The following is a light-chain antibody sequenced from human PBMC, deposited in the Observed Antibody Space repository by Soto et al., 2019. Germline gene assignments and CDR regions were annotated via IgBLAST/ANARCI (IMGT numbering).Light chain of an antibody. CDR2: YAS. V-gene: IGKV3-15*01. CDR3: QQYNDWPHT. CDR1: QSVGSN. J-gene: IGKJ1*01. Sequence: EIVMTQSPATLSVSPGERATLSCRASQSVGSNLAWYQQRPGQAPRLLIYYASTRATGIAAKFSGSGSGTEFSLTISSLQSVDSAVYYCQQYNDWPHTFGPGTKVDIK.